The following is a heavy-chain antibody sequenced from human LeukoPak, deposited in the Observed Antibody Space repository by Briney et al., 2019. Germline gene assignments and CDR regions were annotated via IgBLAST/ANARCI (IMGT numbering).Heavy chain of an antibody. CDR1: GGSISIYY. J-gene: IGHJ3*02. V-gene: IGHV4-59*08. D-gene: IGHD5-24*01. CDR2: IYYSGSN. Sequence: PSDTLSLTCTVSGGSISIYYWRWTRHPPGGGREWIGYIYYSGSNNYNPALKSRVTISVDTSKNQFSLKLRSVTAADTAVYYCARPGRDGSPRMAFDIWGQGTMVTVSS. CDR3: ARPGRDGSPRMAFDI.